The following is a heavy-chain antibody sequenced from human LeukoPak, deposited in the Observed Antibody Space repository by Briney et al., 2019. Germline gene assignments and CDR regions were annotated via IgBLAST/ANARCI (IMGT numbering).Heavy chain of an antibody. D-gene: IGHD3-22*01. CDR2: INHSGST. CDR3: ARGFNYYDSSGYVAGWFDP. CDR1: GGSFSGYY. V-gene: IGHV4-34*01. J-gene: IGHJ5*02. Sequence: SETLSLTCAVYGGSFSGYYWSWIRQPPGKGLEWIGEINHSGSTNYNPSLKSRVTISVDTSKNQFSLKLSSVTAADTAVYYCARGFNYYDSSGYVAGWFDPWGQGTLVTVSS.